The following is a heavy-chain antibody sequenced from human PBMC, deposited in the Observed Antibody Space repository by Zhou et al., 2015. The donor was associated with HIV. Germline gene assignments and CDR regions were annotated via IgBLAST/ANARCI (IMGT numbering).Heavy chain of an antibody. CDR2: IIPILGIA. CDR3: ARDPRGLSAIDYYYGMDV. J-gene: IGHJ6*02. Sequence: QVQLVQSGAEVKKPGSSVKVSCKASGGTFSSYTISWVRQAPGQGLEWMGRIIPILGIANYAQKFQGRVTITADKSTSTAYMELSSLRSEDTAVYYCARDPRGLSAIDYYYGMDVWGQGTTVTVSS. CDR1: GGTFSSYT. D-gene: IGHD2-21*01. V-gene: IGHV1-69*08.